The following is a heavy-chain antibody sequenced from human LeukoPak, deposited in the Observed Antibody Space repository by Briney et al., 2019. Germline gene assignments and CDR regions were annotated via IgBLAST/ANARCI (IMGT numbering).Heavy chain of an antibody. CDR3: ARDEAWESEIPLDRGLCITGMDV. CDR2: ISSDGTIV. J-gene: IGHJ6*02. Sequence: GGSLRLSCEASGFTFSSYSLLWVRQAPGKGLQWMAHISSDGTIVHYADSVQGRVTISRDNSKNTLYLQVNSLRVEDTAVYYCARDEAWESEIPLDRGLCITGMDVWGQGTTVTVSS. V-gene: IGHV3-30-3*01. CDR1: GFTFSSYS. D-gene: IGHD3-10*01.